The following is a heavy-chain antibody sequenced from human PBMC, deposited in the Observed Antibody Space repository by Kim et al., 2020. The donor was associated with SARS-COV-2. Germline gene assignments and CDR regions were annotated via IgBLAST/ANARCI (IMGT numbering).Heavy chain of an antibody. J-gene: IGHJ4*02. D-gene: IGHD5-12*01. CDR1: GGSISSSSYY. V-gene: IGHV4-39*07. CDR2: IYYSGST. CDR3: ARGIIVATTFFDY. Sequence: SETLSLTCTVSGGSISSSSYYWGWIRQPPGKGLEWIGSIYYSGSTYYNPSLKSRVTISVDTSKNQFSLKLSSVTAADTAVYYCARGIIVATTFFDYWGQGTLVTVSS.